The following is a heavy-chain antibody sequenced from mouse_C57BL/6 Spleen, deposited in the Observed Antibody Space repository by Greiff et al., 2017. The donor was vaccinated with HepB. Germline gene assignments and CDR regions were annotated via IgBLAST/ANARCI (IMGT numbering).Heavy chain of an antibody. CDR1: GYAFSSSW. CDR2: IYPGDGDT. V-gene: IGHV1-82*01. Sequence: QVQLQQSGPELVKPGASVKISCKASGYAFSSSWMNWVKQRPGKGLEWIGRIYPGDGDTNYNGKFKGKATLTADKSSSTAYKQLSSLTSEDSAVYFCARSKDFDYWGQGTTLTVSS. CDR3: ARSKDFDY. J-gene: IGHJ2*01.